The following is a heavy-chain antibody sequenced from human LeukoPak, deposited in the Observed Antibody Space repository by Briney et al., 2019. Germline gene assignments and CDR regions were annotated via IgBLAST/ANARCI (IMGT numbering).Heavy chain of an antibody. Sequence: SETLSLTCSVSDDSIGSSRWYWGWIRQPPGKGLEWIGLISYSRTTSYNPPLKSRVTISIDTSKQFSLNLTSVSAADTAMYFCARGTNTLHFDSWGQGALVAVSS. CDR1: DDSIGSSRWY. V-gene: IGHV4-39*07. CDR3: ARGTNTLHFDS. D-gene: IGHD2-15*01. CDR2: ISYSRTT. J-gene: IGHJ4*02.